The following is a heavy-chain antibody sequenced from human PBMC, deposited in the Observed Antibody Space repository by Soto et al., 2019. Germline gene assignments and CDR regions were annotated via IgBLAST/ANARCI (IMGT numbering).Heavy chain of an antibody. Sequence: PSETLSLTCTVSDYSISRSGYYWAWVRQPPGKGMEWIGYIYHSGSTYYKPSLKSRVTISVDRSKNQFSLKLSSVTAAVTSVYYCARSQTTVTSYDYWGQGTLVTVSS. CDR3: ARSQTTVTSYDY. V-gene: IGHV4-30-2*01. D-gene: IGHD4-17*01. CDR1: DYSISRSGYY. CDR2: IYHSGST. J-gene: IGHJ4*02.